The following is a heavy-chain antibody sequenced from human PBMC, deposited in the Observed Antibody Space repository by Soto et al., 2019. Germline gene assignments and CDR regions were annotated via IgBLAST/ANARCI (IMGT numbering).Heavy chain of an antibody. Sequence: VGSLRLSCVVSGLSISRSTMNWVRQAPGKGPEWVSSISSSGSHTYYADSVKGRFTISRDNARNSLYLEMNSLRAEDTAVYYCARDRDYYDSSGYYFDYWGQGALVTVS. J-gene: IGHJ4*02. CDR2: ISSSGSHT. D-gene: IGHD3-22*01. V-gene: IGHV3-21*01. CDR3: ARDRDYYDSSGYYFDY. CDR1: GLSISRST.